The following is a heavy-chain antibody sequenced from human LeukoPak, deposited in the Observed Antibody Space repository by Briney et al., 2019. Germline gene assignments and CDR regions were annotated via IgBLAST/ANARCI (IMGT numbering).Heavy chain of an antibody. V-gene: IGHV4-39*07. J-gene: IGHJ4*02. CDR2: INHTGST. CDR3: ARVSSPYYYDSSGYGDFDY. CDR1: GGSISSSSYY. D-gene: IGHD3-22*01. Sequence: SETLSLTCTVSGGSISSSSYYWSWIRQPPGKGLEWIGEINHTGSTNYNPSLKSRVTMSVDTSKNQFSLKLSSVTAADTAVYYCARVSSPYYYDSSGYGDFDYWGQGTLVTVSS.